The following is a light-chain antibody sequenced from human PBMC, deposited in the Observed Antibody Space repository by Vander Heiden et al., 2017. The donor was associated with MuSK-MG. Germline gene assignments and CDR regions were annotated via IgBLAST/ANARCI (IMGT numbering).Light chain of an antibody. J-gene: IGKJ3*01. Sequence: IQMTQSPSSLSATVGDKINITCRASQSLSTYLNWYQQKGGKAPRLLIYAASSLQSGVPSRFSGSGSGTDFTLTISSLQPEDFAIYYCQQSYSLPPTFGPGTKVDI. CDR3: QQSYSLPPT. CDR1: QSLSTY. CDR2: AAS. V-gene: IGKV1-39*01.